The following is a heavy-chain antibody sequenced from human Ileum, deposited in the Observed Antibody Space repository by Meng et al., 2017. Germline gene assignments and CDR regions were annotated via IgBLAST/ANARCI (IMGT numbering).Heavy chain of an antibody. CDR3: ARAWSSSWSFLDF. J-gene: IGHJ4*02. CDR1: GGSFSGYY. V-gene: IGHV4-34*01. CDR2: INRGGNT. Sequence: VQRLQWGAGLLKPSDTLSLTCAVSGGSFSGYYWTWIRQSPGKGLEWIGEINRGGNTNYNPSLKSRITMSVDTSKNQFFLNLTSVTPADTAVYYCARAWSSSWSFLDFWGQGGLVTVSS. D-gene: IGHD6-13*01.